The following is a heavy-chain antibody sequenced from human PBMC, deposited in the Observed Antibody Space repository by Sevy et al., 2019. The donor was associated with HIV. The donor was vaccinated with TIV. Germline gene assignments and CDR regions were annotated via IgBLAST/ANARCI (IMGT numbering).Heavy chain of an antibody. J-gene: IGHJ5*02. CDR1: GGSISSGGYS. Sequence: SETLSLTCAVSGGSISSGGYSWSWIRQPPGKGLEWIGYIYHSGSTYYNPSLKSRVTISVDRSKNQFSLKLSSVTAADTAVYYCARAEMVRGVINWFDPWGQGTLVTVSS. D-gene: IGHD3-10*01. V-gene: IGHV4-30-2*01. CDR2: IYHSGST. CDR3: ARAEMVRGVINWFDP.